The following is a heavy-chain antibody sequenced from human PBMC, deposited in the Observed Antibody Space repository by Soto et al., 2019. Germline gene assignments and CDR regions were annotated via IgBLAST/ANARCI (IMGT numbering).Heavy chain of an antibody. CDR3: SGCSGRACQQNYGMDV. D-gene: IGHD2-15*01. J-gene: IGHJ6*02. Sequence: GGSLRLSCAASGFTFSSYAMSWVRQAPGKGLECVSLISTAGTAYYADSVKGRSTISRDNAKNSLFLQMNSLRAEDTAVYFCSGCSGRACQQNYGMDVWGQGTTVTVSS. CDR2: ISTAGTA. V-gene: IGHV3-23*03. CDR1: GFTFSSYA.